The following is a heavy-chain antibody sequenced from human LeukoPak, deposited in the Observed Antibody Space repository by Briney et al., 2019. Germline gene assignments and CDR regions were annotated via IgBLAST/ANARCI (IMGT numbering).Heavy chain of an antibody. CDR2: INHSGGST. J-gene: IGHJ4*02. Sequence: ASVKVSCKASGGTFRSYAISWVRQAPGQGLEWMGVINHSGGSTNSAQKFQGRLTMTRDTSTSTVYMELSSLRSEDTAVYYCARDSAPGDTYGLLGIDSWGQGTLVTVSS. CDR1: GGTFRSYA. V-gene: IGHV1-46*01. CDR3: ARDSAPGDTYGLLGIDS. D-gene: IGHD5-18*01.